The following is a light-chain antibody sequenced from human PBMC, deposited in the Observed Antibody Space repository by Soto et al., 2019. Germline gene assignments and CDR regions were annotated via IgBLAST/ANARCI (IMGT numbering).Light chain of an antibody. CDR1: QSVSSSY. CDR3: QKYVSSPPSWT. V-gene: IGKV3-20*01. Sequence: ETVLTQSPGTLSLSPGERATLSCRASQSVSSSYLAWYQQKPGQAPRLLIYGASSRATGIPDRFSGSGSGTDFPLTISRLEPEDFAVYYCQKYVSSPPSWTFGQGTKVEI. J-gene: IGKJ1*01. CDR2: GAS.